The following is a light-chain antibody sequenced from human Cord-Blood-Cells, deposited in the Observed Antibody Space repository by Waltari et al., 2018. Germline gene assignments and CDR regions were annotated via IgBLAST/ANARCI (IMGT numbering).Light chain of an antibody. J-gene: IGLJ2*01. CDR3: CSYAGSYTVV. V-gene: IGLV2-11*01. CDR2: DVS. Sequence: QSALTQPRSVSGSPGQSVTFSCPGTSSDVGGSHYVPWYQQHPGKAPKLMIYDVSKRPSGVPDRFSGSKSGNTASLTISGLQAEDEADYYCCSYAGSYTVVFGGGTKLTVL. CDR1: SSDVGGSHY.